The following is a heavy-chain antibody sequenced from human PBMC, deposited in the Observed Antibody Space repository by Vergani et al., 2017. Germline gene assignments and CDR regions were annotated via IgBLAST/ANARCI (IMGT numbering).Heavy chain of an antibody. CDR3: ARSGQDLRAFCSGGSCYEYYYYYYGMDV. D-gene: IGHD2-15*01. CDR1: GGSISSGSYY. CDR2: IYTSGST. J-gene: IGHJ6*02. V-gene: IGHV4-61*02. Sequence: QVQLQESGPGLVKPSQTLSLTCTVSGGSISSGSYYWSWIRQPAGKGLEWIGRIYTSGSTNYNPSLKSRVTISVDTSKNHFSLKLSSVTAADTAVYYCARSGQDLRAFCSGGSCYEYYYYYYGMDVWGQGTTVTVSS.